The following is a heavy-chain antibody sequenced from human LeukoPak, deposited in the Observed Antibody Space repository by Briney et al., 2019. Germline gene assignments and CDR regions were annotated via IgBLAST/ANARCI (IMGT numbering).Heavy chain of an antibody. CDR2: ISWNSGSI. J-gene: IGHJ5*02. CDR1: GFTFDDYA. V-gene: IGHV3-9*01. Sequence: PGGSLRLSCAASGFTFDDYAMHWVRQAPGKGLEWVSGISWNSGSIGYADSVKGRFTISRDNAKNSLYLQMNSLRAEDTAVYYCARGRFDPWGQGTLVTVSS. CDR3: ARGRFDP.